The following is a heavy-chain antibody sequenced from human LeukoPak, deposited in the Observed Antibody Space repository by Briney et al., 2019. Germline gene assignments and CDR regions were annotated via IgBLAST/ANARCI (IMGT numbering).Heavy chain of an antibody. D-gene: IGHD3-10*01. CDR1: GYTFTGYY. CDR2: INPNSGGT. Sequence: ASVKVSCKASGYTFTGYYMHWVRQAPGQGLEWMGWINPNSGGTNYAQKFQGRVTMTRDTSISTAYMELSRLRSDDTAVYYCAVDRVLLWSRGPGYWGQRTLVTVSS. V-gene: IGHV1-2*02. J-gene: IGHJ4*02. CDR3: AVDRVLLWSRGPGY.